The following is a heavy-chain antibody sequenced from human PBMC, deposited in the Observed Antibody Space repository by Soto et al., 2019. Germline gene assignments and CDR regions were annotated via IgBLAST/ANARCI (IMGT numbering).Heavy chain of an antibody. D-gene: IGHD4-17*01. V-gene: IGHV1-69*05. Sequence: SVKVSCKASGSTFRSYAISWVRQAPGQGPEWKGGILPIFGTANYAQKFQGKVTITTDGSTSTRKLELSSLRTEDTARYYVARDQYGAGYNALDIWGQGKM. CDR2: ILPIFGTA. CDR1: GSTFRSYA. J-gene: IGHJ3*02. CDR3: ARDQYGAGYNALDI.